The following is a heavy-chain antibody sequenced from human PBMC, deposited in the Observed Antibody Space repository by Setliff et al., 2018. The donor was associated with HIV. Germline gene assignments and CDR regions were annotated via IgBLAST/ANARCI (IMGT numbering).Heavy chain of an antibody. D-gene: IGHD3-22*01. J-gene: IGHJ3*02. CDR2: IYHSGST. Sequence: ASETLSLSCAVSGYSISSGYYWGWIRQPPGEGLEWIGSIYHSGSTYYNPSLKSRVTISVDTSKNQFSLKLSSVTAADTAVYYCASLQFTYYYDSSGFGSDPFDIWGQGTMVTVS. CDR3: ASLQFTYYYDSSGFGSDPFDI. CDR1: GYSISSGYY. V-gene: IGHV4-38-2*01.